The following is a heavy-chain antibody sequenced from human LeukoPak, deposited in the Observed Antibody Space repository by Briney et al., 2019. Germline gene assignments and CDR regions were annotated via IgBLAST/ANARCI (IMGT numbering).Heavy chain of an antibody. CDR2: ISYDGSNK. V-gene: IGHV3-30-3*01. CDR3: ARATTVAPPDY. D-gene: IGHD4-23*01. CDR1: GFTFSSYA. Sequence: PGGSLRRSCAASGFTFSSYAMHWVRQAPGKGLEWVAVISYDGSNKYYADSVKGRFTISRDNSKNTLYLQMNSLRAEDTAVYYCARATTVAPPDYWGQGTLVTVSS. J-gene: IGHJ4*02.